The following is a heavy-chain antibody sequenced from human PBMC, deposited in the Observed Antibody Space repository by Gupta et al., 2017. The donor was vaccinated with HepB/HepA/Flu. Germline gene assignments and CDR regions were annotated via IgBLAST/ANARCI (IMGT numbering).Heavy chain of an antibody. D-gene: IGHD5-18*01. V-gene: IGHV3-74*01. J-gene: IGHJ4*02. CDR1: GFTFSTYW. Sequence: EVQLVESGGGLVQPGGSLRLSCAASGFTFSTYWMHWVRQAPGKGLVWVSRIISDGTTINYADSVKGRFTVSRDNAKNTLYLQVTSLRAEDTAVYYWATAGKYRFDYWGQGILVTVSS. CDR3: ATAGKYRFDY. CDR2: IISDGTTI.